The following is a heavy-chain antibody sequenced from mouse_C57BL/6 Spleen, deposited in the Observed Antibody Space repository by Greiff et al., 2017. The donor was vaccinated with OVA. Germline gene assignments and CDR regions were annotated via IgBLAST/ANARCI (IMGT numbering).Heavy chain of an antibody. D-gene: IGHD1-1*01. CDR2: ISSGSSTI. CDR3: ASPSSYYYAMDY. V-gene: IGHV5-17*01. J-gene: IGHJ4*01. Sequence: EVHLVESGGGLVKPGGSLKLSCAASGFTLSDYGMHWVRQAPEKGLEWVAYISSGSSTIYYADTVKGRFTISRDNAKNTLFLQMTSLRSEDTAMYYCASPSSYYYAMDYWGQGTSVTVSS. CDR1: GFTLSDYG.